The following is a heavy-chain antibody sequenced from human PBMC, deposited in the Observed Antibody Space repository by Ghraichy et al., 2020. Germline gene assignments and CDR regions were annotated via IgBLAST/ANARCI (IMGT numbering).Heavy chain of an antibody. J-gene: IGHJ6*02. CDR2: ISGSGGRT. CDR1: GFTFSSYA. D-gene: IGHD3-22*01. CDR3: AKEPGYYYDSSGLIGGMDV. Sequence: GESLNISCAASGFTFSSYAMSWVRQAPGKGLEWVSAISGSGGRTYYADSVKGRFTISRDSSKNTLYLQMNSLRAEDTAVYYCAKEPGYYYDSSGLIGGMDVWGQGTTVTVSS. V-gene: IGHV3-23*01.